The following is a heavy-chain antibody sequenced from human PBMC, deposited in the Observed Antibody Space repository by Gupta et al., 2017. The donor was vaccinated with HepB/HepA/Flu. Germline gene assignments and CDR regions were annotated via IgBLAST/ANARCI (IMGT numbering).Heavy chain of an antibody. D-gene: IGHD7-27*01. CDR2: IIPIFGTA. CDR1: GGTFSSYA. CDR3: ARDLNWGDYFDY. J-gene: IGHJ4*02. Sequence: QVQLVQSGAEVKKPGSSVKVSCKASGGTFSSYAISWVRQAPGQGLEWMGGIIPIFGTANYAQKFQGRVTITADESTRTAYMELRSLRSEDTAVYYCARDLNWGDYFDYWGQGTLVTVSS. V-gene: IGHV1-69*01.